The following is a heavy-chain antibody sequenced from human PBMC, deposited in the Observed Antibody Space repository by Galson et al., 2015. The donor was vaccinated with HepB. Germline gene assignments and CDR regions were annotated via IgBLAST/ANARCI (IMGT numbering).Heavy chain of an antibody. Sequence: SLRLSCAASGFTFSSYAMNWVRQAPGKGLEWVSAISGSGTSTYYADSVKGRFTISRDNSKSTLYLQMNSLRVDDTAIYYCAAKRGEMATPFDYWARELWSPSPQ. D-gene: IGHD5-24*01. CDR3: AAKRGEMATPFDY. V-gene: IGHV3-23*01. CDR2: ISGSGTST. J-gene: IGHJ4*02. CDR1: GFTFSSYA.